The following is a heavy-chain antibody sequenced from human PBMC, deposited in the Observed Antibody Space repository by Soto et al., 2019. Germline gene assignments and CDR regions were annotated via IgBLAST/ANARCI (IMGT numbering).Heavy chain of an antibody. CDR1: GFTFSSYG. Sequence: QVQLVESGGGVVQPGRSLRLSCAASGFTFSSYGMHWVRQAPGKGLEWVAVISYDGSNKYYEDSVKGRFTISRDNSKNTLYLQMNSLRAEDTAVYYCSKEGWLRTYYFYYWGQGTLVTVSS. V-gene: IGHV3-30*18. D-gene: IGHD3-22*01. J-gene: IGHJ4*02. CDR3: SKEGWLRTYYFYY. CDR2: ISYDGSNK.